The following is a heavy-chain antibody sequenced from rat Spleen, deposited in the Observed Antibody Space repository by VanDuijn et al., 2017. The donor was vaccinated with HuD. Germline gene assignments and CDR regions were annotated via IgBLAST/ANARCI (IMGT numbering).Heavy chain of an antibody. D-gene: IGHD4-3*01. CDR2: FSYDGSST. V-gene: IGHV5-29*01. CDR3: TRHDYSGVITNWFAY. J-gene: IGHJ3*01. CDR1: GFTFNNYV. Sequence: EVQLVESGGGLVQPGGSLKLSCAASGFTFNNYVMAWVRQAPTKGLEWVATFSYDGSSTYYRDSVKGRFTISGDDAKTTLYLQMDSLRPEDTATYYCTRHDYSGVITNWFAYWGQGTLVTVSS.